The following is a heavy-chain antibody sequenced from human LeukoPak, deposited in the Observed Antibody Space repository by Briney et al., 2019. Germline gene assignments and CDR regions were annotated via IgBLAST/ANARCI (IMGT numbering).Heavy chain of an antibody. J-gene: IGHJ4*02. CDR1: GFTFSSYS. D-gene: IGHD6-19*01. CDR3: ARGGSGWYREQNFDY. Sequence: PGGSLRLSCAASGFTFSSYSMNWVRQAPGKGLEWVSSISSSSSYIYYADSVKGRFTISRDNAKNSLYLQMNSLRAEDTAVYYCARGGSGWYREQNFDYWGQGTLVTVSS. V-gene: IGHV3-21*01. CDR2: ISSSSSYI.